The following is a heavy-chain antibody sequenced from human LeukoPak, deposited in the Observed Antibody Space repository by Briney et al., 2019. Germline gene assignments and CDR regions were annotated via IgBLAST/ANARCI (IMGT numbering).Heavy chain of an antibody. CDR3: ARGPLGDEFADAFDI. CDR2: IYHSGST. Sequence: SETLSLTCTVSGGSISNTLYYWAWIRQPPGKGLEWIGSIYHSGSTNYNPSLKGRVTISVDTSKNQFSLKLSSVTAADTAVYYCARGPLGDEFADAFDIWGQGTMVTVSS. J-gene: IGHJ3*02. CDR1: GGSISNTLYY. V-gene: IGHV4-39*07. D-gene: IGHD4-17*01.